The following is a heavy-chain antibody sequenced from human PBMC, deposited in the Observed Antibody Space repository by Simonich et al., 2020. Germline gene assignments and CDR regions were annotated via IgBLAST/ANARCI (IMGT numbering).Heavy chain of an antibody. J-gene: IGHJ6*03. D-gene: IGHD7-27*01. CDR3: ASGALTGDYYYMDV. CDR2: VNPNSGST. Sequence: QVQLVQSGAEVKKPGASVKVSCKASGYTFTGYYMHWVRQAPGQGLEWLGWVNPNSGSTNYAQKFQGRVTMTRDTSISTAYMELSRLRSDDTAVYYCASGALTGDYYYMDVWGKGTTVTVSS. CDR1: GYTFTGYY. V-gene: IGHV1-2*02.